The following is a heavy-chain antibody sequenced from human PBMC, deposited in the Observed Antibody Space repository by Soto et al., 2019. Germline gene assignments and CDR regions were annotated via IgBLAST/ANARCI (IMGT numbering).Heavy chain of an antibody. CDR2: IIPIFGTA. V-gene: IGHV1-69*01. CDR1: GGTFSSYA. J-gene: IGHJ4*02. CDR3: ARETRPYDILTIDYMITFGGVMAY. D-gene: IGHD3-16*01. Sequence: QVQLVQSGAEVKKPGSSVKVSCKASGGTFSSYAISWVRQAPGQGLEWMGGIIPIFGTANYAQKFQGRVTITADEPTSTAYIELSSLISEDTAVYYCARETRPYDILTIDYMITFGGVMAYCGQGTLVTVSS.